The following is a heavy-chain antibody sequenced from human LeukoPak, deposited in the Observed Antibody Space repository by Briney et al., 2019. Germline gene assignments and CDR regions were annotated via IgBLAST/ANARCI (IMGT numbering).Heavy chain of an antibody. J-gene: IGHJ5*02. CDR1: PDSISGHY. Sequence: SETLSLTCTVSPDSISGHYWNWIRQPPGKGLEWIGYIYNSGTTKYNPSLESRVTISVDTSKNQFSLRLTSVTAADTAVYYCARGEDFKSSRFDPWGQGTLVTVSS. D-gene: IGHD1-26*01. CDR3: ARGEDFKSSRFDP. V-gene: IGHV4-59*11. CDR2: IYNSGTT.